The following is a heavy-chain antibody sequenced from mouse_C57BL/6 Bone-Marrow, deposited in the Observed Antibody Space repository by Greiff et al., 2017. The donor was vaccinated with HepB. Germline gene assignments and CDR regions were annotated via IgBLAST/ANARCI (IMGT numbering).Heavy chain of an antibody. J-gene: IGHJ3*01. CDR3: TTVYGSSQAWFAY. D-gene: IGHD1-1*01. CDR1: GFNIKDDY. V-gene: IGHV14-4*01. CDR2: IDPENGDT. Sequence: EVQLQQSGAELVRPGASVKLSCTASGFNIKDDYMHWVKQRPEQGLEWIGWIDPENGDTEYASKFQGKATITADTSSNTAYLQLSSLTSEDTAVYYCTTVYGSSQAWFAYWGQGTLVTVSA.